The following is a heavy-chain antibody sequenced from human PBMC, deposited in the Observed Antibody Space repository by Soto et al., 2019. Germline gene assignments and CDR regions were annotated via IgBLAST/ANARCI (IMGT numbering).Heavy chain of an antibody. D-gene: IGHD2-21*02. CDR2: IGTAGDT. CDR3: ARGPRYDCGGDCYTGMDV. Sequence: GSLRLSCAASGFTFSSYDMHWVRQATGKGLEWVSAIGTAGDTYYPGSVKGRFTISRENAKNSLYLQMNSLRAGDTAVYYCARGPRYDCGGDCYTGMDVWGQGTTVTVSS. V-gene: IGHV3-13*01. J-gene: IGHJ6*02. CDR1: GFTFSSYD.